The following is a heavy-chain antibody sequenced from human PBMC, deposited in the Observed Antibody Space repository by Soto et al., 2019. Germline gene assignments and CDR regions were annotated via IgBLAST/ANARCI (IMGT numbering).Heavy chain of an antibody. CDR3: ARSKPMDV. V-gene: IGHV5-51*01. J-gene: IGHJ6*02. CDR2: IYPDDSDT. CDR1: GYSFTTYW. Sequence: GESLKISCKAPGYSFTTYWIGWVRQMPGKGLEWMGIIYPDDSDTRYSPSFQGRVTISADKSITTAYLQWSSLKASDTAIYYCARSKPMDVWGQGTTVTVSS.